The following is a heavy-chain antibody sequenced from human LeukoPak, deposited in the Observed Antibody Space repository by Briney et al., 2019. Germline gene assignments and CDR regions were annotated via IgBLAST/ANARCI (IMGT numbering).Heavy chain of an antibody. CDR1: GFSFRDYP. CDR3: AKELELQSYYYYYMDV. CDR2: ISAGADVI. V-gene: IGHV3-23*01. J-gene: IGHJ6*03. D-gene: IGHD1-7*01. Sequence: GGSLRLSCEAAGFSFRDYPMGWVRRASGKRLEWVSGISAGADVIFYADPVKGRFTISRDNSKNTLYLQMNSLRAEDTAVYYCAKELELQSYYYYYMDVWGKGTTVTVSS.